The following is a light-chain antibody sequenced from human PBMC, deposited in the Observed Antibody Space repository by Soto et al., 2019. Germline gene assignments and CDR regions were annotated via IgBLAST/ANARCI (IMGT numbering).Light chain of an antibody. Sequence: EIVMTQSPATLSVSPGERVTLSCRATHSVGGNLAWYQQTPGHAPRLLIYDASTRATGIPARFSGSGSGTEFTLPIRSLQSEDFAVYFCQQYNNWPPYTFGQGTKMELK. CDR1: HSVGGN. J-gene: IGKJ2*01. V-gene: IGKV3-15*01. CDR2: DAS. CDR3: QQYNNWPPYT.